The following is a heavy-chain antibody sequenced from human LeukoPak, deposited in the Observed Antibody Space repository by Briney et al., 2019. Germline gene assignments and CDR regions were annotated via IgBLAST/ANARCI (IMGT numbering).Heavy chain of an antibody. CDR3: ARQMGYFDILTPPVY. V-gene: IGHV4-39*01. D-gene: IGHD3-9*01. Sequence: SETLSLTCTVSGRSISSSSYYWGWIRQPPGKGLEWIGSIYYSGSTYYNPSLKSRVTISLDTSKNQVSLKLSSVTAADTAVYYCARQMGYFDILTPPVYWGQGTLVTVSS. CDR2: IYYSGST. CDR1: GRSISSSSYY. J-gene: IGHJ4*02.